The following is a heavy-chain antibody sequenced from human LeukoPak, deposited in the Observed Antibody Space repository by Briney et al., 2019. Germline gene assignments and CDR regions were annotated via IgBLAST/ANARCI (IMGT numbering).Heavy chain of an antibody. D-gene: IGHD2-2*01. CDR1: GFTFSDYY. CDR2: ISSSGSTI. Sequence: PGGSLRLSCAASGFTFSDYYMSWIRQAPGKGLEWVSYISSSGSTIYYADSVKGRFTISRDNAKNSLYLQMNSLRAEDTAVYCCARGFYCTSTSCSTGFDYWGQGALVTVSS. V-gene: IGHV3-11*04. CDR3: ARGFYCTSTSCSTGFDY. J-gene: IGHJ4*02.